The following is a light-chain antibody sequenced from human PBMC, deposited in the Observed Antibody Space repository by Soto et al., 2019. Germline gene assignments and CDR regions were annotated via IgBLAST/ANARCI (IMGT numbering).Light chain of an antibody. CDR3: QQFGASLTWT. V-gene: IGKV3-20*01. CDR1: QSVMSNY. J-gene: IGKJ1*01. CDR2: GAS. Sequence: NVLTQSPGTLSLSPGERATLSCRASQSVMSNYLSWYQQKPCQPPRLLIYGASSRATGIPDRFSGSGSGTDFTLTISRLEPEDFAVYYCQQFGASLTWTFGQGTKVDIK.